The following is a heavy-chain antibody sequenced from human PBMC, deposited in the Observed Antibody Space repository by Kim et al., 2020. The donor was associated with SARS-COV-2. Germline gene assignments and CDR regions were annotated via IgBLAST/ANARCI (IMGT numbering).Heavy chain of an antibody. D-gene: IGHD3-10*01. Sequence: GGSLRLSCAASGFTFSSYGMHWVRQAPGKGLEWVAVISYDGSNKYYADSVKGRFTISRDNSKNTLYLQMNSLRAEDTAVYYCAKDHERRLHPGVRGVIGPVVWGYYYYGMDVWGQGTTVTVSS. V-gene: IGHV3-30*18. CDR2: ISYDGSNK. J-gene: IGHJ6*02. CDR3: AKDHERRLHPGVRGVIGPVVWGYYYYGMDV. CDR1: GFTFSSYG.